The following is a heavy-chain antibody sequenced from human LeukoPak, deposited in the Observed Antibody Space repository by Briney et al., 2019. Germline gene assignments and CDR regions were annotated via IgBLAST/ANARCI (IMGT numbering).Heavy chain of an antibody. CDR2: ISYDGSNK. V-gene: IGHV3-30-3*01. CDR3: ARDRGYYDSSGHDY. CDR1: GFTFSSYA. D-gene: IGHD3-22*01. J-gene: IGHJ4*02. Sequence: GGSLRLSCAASGFTFSSYAMHWVRQAPGKGLEWVAVISYDGSNKYYADSVKGRFTISRDNSKNTLYLQMNSLRAEDTAVYYSARDRGYYDSSGHDYWGQGTLVTVSS.